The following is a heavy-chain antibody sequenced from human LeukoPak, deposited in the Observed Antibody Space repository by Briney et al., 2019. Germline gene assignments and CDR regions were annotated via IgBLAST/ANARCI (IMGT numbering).Heavy chain of an antibody. CDR1: GFTFNRYW. V-gene: IGHV3-7*03. J-gene: IGHJ3*02. Sequence: QPGGSMRLSCVASGFTFNRYWMIWVRQAPGKGLEWVANVNRDGNEKHYVDSVEGRFTISRDNAKNSLYLQMNTLMNEDTAVYYCVRDDGNRTGSTYFDAFDIWGRGTLVTVSS. CDR3: VRDDGNRTGSTYFDAFDI. CDR2: VNRDGNEK. D-gene: IGHD3-9*01.